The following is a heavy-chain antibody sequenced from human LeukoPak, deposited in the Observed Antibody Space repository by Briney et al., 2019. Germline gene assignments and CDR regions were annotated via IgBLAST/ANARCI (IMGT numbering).Heavy chain of an antibody. J-gene: IGHJ4*02. V-gene: IGHV3-74*01. D-gene: IGHD3-22*01. Sequence: TGGSLRLSCAASGFTFDYYWMHWVRQAPGKGLMWVSRINTDGSNTHYADSVKGRFTISRDNAKNTLYLQMNGLRVEDTAVYYCVVWGADRSGHRFDFWGQGTLVTVSS. CDR1: GFTFDYYW. CDR2: INTDGSNT. CDR3: VVWGADRSGHRFDF.